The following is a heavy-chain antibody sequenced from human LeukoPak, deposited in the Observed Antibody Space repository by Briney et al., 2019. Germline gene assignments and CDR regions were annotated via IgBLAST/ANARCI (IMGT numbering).Heavy chain of an antibody. J-gene: IGHJ3*02. D-gene: IGHD4-17*01. V-gene: IGHV3-21*01. CDR2: ISSSSSYI. Sequence: GGSLRLSCAASGFTLSRFYMTWVRQAPGKGLEWVSSISSSSSYIYYADSVKGRFTISRDNAKNSLYLQMNSLRAEDTAVYYCATMTTVTTGDAFDIWGQGTMVTVSS. CDR1: GFTLSRFY. CDR3: ATMTTVTTGDAFDI.